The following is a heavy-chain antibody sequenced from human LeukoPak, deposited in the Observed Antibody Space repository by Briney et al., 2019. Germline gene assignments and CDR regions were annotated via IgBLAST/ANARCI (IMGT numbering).Heavy chain of an antibody. D-gene: IGHD6-19*01. CDR1: GFTFSDYY. Sequence: PGGSLRLSCAASGFTFSDYYMSWIRQVPGKGLEWVSYISGSSSYTNYADSVKGRFTISRDNANNSLYLQMNRLRAEDTAVYYCTRITVVAGNTYLADYWGQGTLVTVSS. CDR3: TRITVVAGNTYLADY. CDR2: ISGSSSYT. J-gene: IGHJ4*02. V-gene: IGHV3-11*03.